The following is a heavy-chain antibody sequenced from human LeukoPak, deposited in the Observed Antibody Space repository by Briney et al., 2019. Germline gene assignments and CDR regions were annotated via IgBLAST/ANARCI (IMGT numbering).Heavy chain of an antibody. Sequence: PGGSLRLSCAASGFTFSNAWMSWVRQAPGKGLEWVGRIKSKTDGGTTDYAAPVKGRFTISRDDSKNTLYLQMNSLKTEDTAVYYCTGFGGSGSYHIKDYWGQGTLVTVSS. V-gene: IGHV3-15*01. J-gene: IGHJ4*02. CDR2: IKSKTDGGTT. D-gene: IGHD3-10*01. CDR1: GFTFSNAW. CDR3: TGFGGSGSYHIKDY.